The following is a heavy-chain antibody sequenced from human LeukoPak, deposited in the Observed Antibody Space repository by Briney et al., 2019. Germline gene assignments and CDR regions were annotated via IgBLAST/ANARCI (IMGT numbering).Heavy chain of an antibody. V-gene: IGHV3-23*01. J-gene: IGHJ4*02. D-gene: IGHD4-17*01. CDR3: ARDQYGDLFDY. CDR1: GFTFNNYA. Sequence: GGSLRLSCAASGFTFNNYAMNWVRQAPGKGLEWVSAISGSGGSTYYADSVKGRFTISRDNSKNTLYLQMNSLRAEDTAVYYCARDQYGDLFDYWGQGTLVTVSS. CDR2: ISGSGGST.